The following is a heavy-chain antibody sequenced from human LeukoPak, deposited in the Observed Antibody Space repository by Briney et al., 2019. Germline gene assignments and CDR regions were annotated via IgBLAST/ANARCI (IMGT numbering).Heavy chain of an antibody. V-gene: IGHV1-69*05. D-gene: IGHD3-22*01. CDR1: GGTFSSYA. Sequence: SVKVSCKASGGTFSSYAISWVRQAPGQGLEWMGGIIPIFGTANYAQKFQGRVTITTDESTSTAYMELSSVRSDDTAVYYCARASPMIVVVITEGTGYYYYMDVWGKGTTVTVSS. CDR2: IIPIFGTA. J-gene: IGHJ6*03. CDR3: ARASPMIVVVITEGTGYYYYMDV.